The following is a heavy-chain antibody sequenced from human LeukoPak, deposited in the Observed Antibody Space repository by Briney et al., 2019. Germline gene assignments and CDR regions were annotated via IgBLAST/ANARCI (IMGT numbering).Heavy chain of an antibody. D-gene: IGHD3-10*01. CDR2: IYSGGST. V-gene: IGHV3-53*01. J-gene: IGHJ6*03. CDR3: ASGSGSYRTPYYYMDV. CDR1: GFTVSSNY. Sequence: GGSLRLSCAASGFTVSSNYMSWVRQAPGKGLEWVSIIYSGGSTYYADSVKGRFTISRDNSKNTLYLQMNSLRAKDTAVYYCASGSGSYRTPYYYMDVWGKGTTVTVSS.